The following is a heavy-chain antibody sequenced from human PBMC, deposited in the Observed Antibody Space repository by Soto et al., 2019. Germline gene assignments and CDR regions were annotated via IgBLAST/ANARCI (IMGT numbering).Heavy chain of an antibody. V-gene: IGHV3-21*01. CDR1: GFTFSSYS. CDR3: ARDVLVDTTIV. D-gene: IGHD5-18*01. CDR2: ITSSGNYL. J-gene: IGHJ4*02. Sequence: LRLSCAASGFTFSSYSMNWVRQAPGKGLEWVSSITSSGNYLSYADSVKGRFTISRDNAKNSLYLQLNSLRAEDTAVYYCARDVLVDTTIVWGQGTLVTVSS.